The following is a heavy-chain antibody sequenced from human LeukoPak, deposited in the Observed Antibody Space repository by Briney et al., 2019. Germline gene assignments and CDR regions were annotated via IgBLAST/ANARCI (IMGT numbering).Heavy chain of an antibody. V-gene: IGHV3-48*03. CDR3: ARDVYSYGYYYYYYMDV. D-gene: IGHD5-18*01. CDR1: GFTFSSYE. CDR2: ISSSGSTI. J-gene: IGHJ6*03. Sequence: GGSLRLSCAASGFTFSSYEMNWVRQAPGKGLEWVSYISSSGSTIYYADSVKGRFTISRDNAKNSLYLQMNSLRAEDTAVYYCARDVYSYGYYYYYYMDVWGKGTTVTVSS.